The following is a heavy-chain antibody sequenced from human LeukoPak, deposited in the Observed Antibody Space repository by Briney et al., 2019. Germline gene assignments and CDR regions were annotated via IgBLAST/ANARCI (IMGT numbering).Heavy chain of an antibody. CDR3: ARDQEGRGVRGISLNWLDP. CDR1: GFTFSDYY. Sequence: GGSLRLSCAAFGFTFSDYYMTWIRQAPGKGLEWVSYISISGNTIYYADSVKGRFTISRDNAKNSLYLQMNSLRVEDTAVYYCARDQEGRGVRGISLNWLDPWGQGTLVTVSS. J-gene: IGHJ5*02. V-gene: IGHV3-11*01. D-gene: IGHD3-10*01. CDR2: ISISGNTI.